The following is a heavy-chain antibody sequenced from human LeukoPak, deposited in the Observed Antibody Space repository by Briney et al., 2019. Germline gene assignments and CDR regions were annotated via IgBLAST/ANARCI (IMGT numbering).Heavy chain of an antibody. CDR2: IWFDGSYK. Sequence: GRSLRLSCAASGFTFSNYGMHSVRQALGKGLEWVAVIWFDGSYKYYADSVKGRFTISRDNSKNTLYLQMNSLRADDTGVYYCGKPTRGSGGSYLIDYWGQGTLVTVSS. D-gene: IGHD1-26*01. J-gene: IGHJ4*02. CDR1: GFTFSNYG. V-gene: IGHV3-33*06. CDR3: GKPTRGSGGSYLIDY.